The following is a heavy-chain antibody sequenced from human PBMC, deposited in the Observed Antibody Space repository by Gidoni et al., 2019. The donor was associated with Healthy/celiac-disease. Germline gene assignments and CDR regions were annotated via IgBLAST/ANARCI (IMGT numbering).Heavy chain of an antibody. CDR2: IKSKTDGGTT. J-gene: IGHJ6*03. V-gene: IGHV3-15*01. D-gene: IGHD3-3*01. Sequence: EVQLVESGGGLVKPGGSLRLSCEASGFTFSNAWMSWVRQAPGKGLEWVGRIKSKTDGGTTDYAAPVKGRFTISRDDSKNTLYLQMNSLKTEDTAVYYCTTEPDITIFGVVFYYMDVWGKGTTVTVSS. CDR1: GFTFSNAW. CDR3: TTEPDITIFGVVFYYMDV.